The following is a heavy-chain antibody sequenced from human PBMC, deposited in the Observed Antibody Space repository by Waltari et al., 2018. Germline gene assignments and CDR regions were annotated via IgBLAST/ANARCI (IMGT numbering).Heavy chain of an antibody. D-gene: IGHD6-13*01. J-gene: IGHJ4*02. CDR2: INTGNGDT. CDR3: ARGVHSTAWIVDY. Sequence: QVQLVQSGAEVKKPGASVKVSCMTSGYPFTSPGRHWVRQAPGQRPEWMGWINTGNGDTRYSQKFQIRVTFTRDTSASTVSVELSSLTSEDTAVYYCARGVHSTAWIVDYWGQGTLVTVSS. V-gene: IGHV1-3*04. CDR1: GYPFTSPG.